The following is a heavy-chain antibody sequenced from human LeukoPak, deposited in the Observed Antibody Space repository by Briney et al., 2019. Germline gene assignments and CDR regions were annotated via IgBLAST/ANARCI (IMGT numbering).Heavy chain of an antibody. CDR3: ARDPGPDPLLECSGYDNFDY. J-gene: IGHJ4*02. V-gene: IGHV1-18*01. CDR2: ISAYNGNT. CDR1: GYTFTSYG. Sequence: EASVKVSCKASGYTFTSYGISWVRQAPGQGLEWMGWISAYNGNTNYAQKLQGRVTMTTDTSTSTAYMELRSLRSDDTAVYYCARDPGPDPLLECSGYDNFDYWGQGTLVTVSS. D-gene: IGHD5-12*01.